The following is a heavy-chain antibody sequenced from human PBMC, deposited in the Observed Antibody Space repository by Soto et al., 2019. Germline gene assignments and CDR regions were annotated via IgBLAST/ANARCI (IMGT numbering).Heavy chain of an antibody. V-gene: IGHV3-53*01. J-gene: IGHJ4*02. Sequence: GXSLRLSYGASGCSASSNYMSCVRQAPGEGLEWVSIIYSGGSTYYADSVKGRFTISRDNFKNTVYLQINTLRAEDTAVYYCARGSERAYFDYWGQGTLVTVSS. CDR2: IYSGGST. CDR3: ARGSERAYFDY. CDR1: GCSASSNY. D-gene: IGHD1-1*01.